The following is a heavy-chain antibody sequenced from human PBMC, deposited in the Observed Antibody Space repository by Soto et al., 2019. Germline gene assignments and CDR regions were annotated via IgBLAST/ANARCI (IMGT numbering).Heavy chain of an antibody. J-gene: IGHJ4*02. CDR3: VHSHVLRWFGFDS. CDR2: IYWDDDK. Sequence: QITLKESGPTLVEPTQTLTLTCTFSELSLSTSGVGVGWIRQPPGKALEWLALIYWDDDKRYSPSLKSRLTITKVTSTNQVVLTMTNVDPVDTATYCCVHSHVLRWFGFDSWGQGTLVTVPS. V-gene: IGHV2-5*02. D-gene: IGHD3-10*01. CDR1: ELSLSTSGVG.